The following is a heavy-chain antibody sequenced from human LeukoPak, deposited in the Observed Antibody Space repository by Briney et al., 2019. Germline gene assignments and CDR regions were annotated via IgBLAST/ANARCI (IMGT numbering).Heavy chain of an antibody. Sequence: GGSLRLSCAASGFTFSSYAMSWVRQAPGKGLEWVSSISSSSSYIYYADSVKGRFTISRDNAKNSLYLQMNSLRAEDTAVYYCARDSVRGVIMFDYWGQGTLVTVSS. CDR2: ISSSSSYI. J-gene: IGHJ4*02. CDR3: ARDSVRGVIMFDY. V-gene: IGHV3-21*01. CDR1: GFTFSSYA. D-gene: IGHD3-10*01.